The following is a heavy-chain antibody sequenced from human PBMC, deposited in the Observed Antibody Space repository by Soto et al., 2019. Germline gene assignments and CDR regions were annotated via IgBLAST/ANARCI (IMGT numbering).Heavy chain of an antibody. D-gene: IGHD3-10*01. Sequence: EVQLVESGGGLVQPGRSRRLSCAAFGFTFDDYAMHWVRQTPGKGLEGVSGISWNSGTIGYADAVKGRFTISRDNGKNSLYLQMNSLRPEDTALYYCAKDHYGSATYVMAVWGQGTTVTVSS. J-gene: IGHJ6*02. CDR3: AKDHYGSATYVMAV. V-gene: IGHV3-9*01. CDR2: ISWNSGTI. CDR1: GFTFDDYA.